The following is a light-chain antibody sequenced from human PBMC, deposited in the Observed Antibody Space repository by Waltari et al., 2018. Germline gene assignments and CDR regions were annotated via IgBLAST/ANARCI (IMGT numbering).Light chain of an antibody. V-gene: IGLV2-14*01. CDR1: SSDVGGFTY. CDR2: EVS. Sequence: QSALTQPASVSGSPGQSITISCPGTSSDVGGFTYVSWYQPYPGKAPKLMIFEVSNRPSGVSNRFSGSKSGNTASLTISGLQAEDEADYYCSSFTSSSVYVFGTGTKVTVL. J-gene: IGLJ1*01. CDR3: SSFTSSSVYV.